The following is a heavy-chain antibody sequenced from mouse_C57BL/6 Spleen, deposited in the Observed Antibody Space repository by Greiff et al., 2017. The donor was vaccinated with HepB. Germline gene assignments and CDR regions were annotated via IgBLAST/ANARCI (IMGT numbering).Heavy chain of an antibody. V-gene: IGHV1-26*01. Sequence: VQLQQSGPELVKPGASVKISCKASGYTFTDYYVNWVKQSHGKSLEWIGDINPNNGGTSYNQKFKGKATLTVDKSSSTAYMELRSLTSEDSAVYYCARGVVAVDYWGQGTTLTVSS. D-gene: IGHD1-1*01. CDR3: ARGVVAVDY. J-gene: IGHJ2*01. CDR1: GYTFTDYY. CDR2: INPNNGGT.